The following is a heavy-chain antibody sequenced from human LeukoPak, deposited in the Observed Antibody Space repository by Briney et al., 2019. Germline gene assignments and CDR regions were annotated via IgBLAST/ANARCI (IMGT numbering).Heavy chain of an antibody. J-gene: IGHJ6*03. CDR3: ARHVKRIAAASYYYYYMDV. CDR1: GGSFSGYY. CDR2: INHSGST. Sequence: SETLSLTCAVYGGSFSGYYWSWIRQPPGKGLEWIGEINHSGSTNYNPSLKSRVTISVDTSKNQFSLKLSSVTAADTAVYYCARHVKRIAAASYYYYYMDVWGKGTTVTVSS. V-gene: IGHV4-34*01. D-gene: IGHD6-13*01.